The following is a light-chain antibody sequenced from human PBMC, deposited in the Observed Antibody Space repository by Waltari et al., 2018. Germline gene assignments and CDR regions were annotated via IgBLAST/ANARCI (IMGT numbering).Light chain of an antibody. CDR2: GDN. J-gene: IGLJ3*02. CDR3: AGWDDSLNGPV. Sequence: QSVLTQPPSASGTPGQRVTLSCPGSLSNLASNNVTWYRQLPGTAPKLLIYGDNQRPSGVPDRFSGSKSGTSASLAISGLQSADEADYYCAGWDDSLNGPVFGGGTKLTVL. CDR1: LSNLASNN. V-gene: IGLV1-44*01.